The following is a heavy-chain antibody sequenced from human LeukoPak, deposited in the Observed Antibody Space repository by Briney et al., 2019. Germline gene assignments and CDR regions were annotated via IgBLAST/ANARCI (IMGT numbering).Heavy chain of an antibody. D-gene: IGHD2-2*01. J-gene: IGHJ5*02. CDR1: GFTFSNAW. CDR3: TTDIVVVPATIQGNWFDP. V-gene: IGHV3-15*01. Sequence: GGSLRLSCAASGFTFSNAWMSWVRQAPGKGLEWVGRIKSKTDGGTTDYAAPVKGRFTISRDDSKNTLYLQMNSLKTEDTAVYYCTTDIVVVPATIQGNWFDPWGQGTLVTVSS. CDR2: IKSKTDGGTT.